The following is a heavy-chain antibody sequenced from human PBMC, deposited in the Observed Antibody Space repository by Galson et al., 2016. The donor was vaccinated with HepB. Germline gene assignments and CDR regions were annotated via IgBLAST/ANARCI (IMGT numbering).Heavy chain of an antibody. J-gene: IGHJ6*02. CDR2: ISSTSDTI. CDR3: AGDSVGNYYGSGSYGLYYYYGMDV. CDR1: GFIFSGYS. D-gene: IGHD3-10*01. V-gene: IGHV3-48*04. Sequence: SLRLSCAASGFIFSGYSMNWVRQAPGKGLEWVSYISSTSDTIYYADSVKGRFTISRDNAKNSLYLQMNCLRAEDTAVYYCAGDSVGNYYGSGSYGLYYYYGMDVWGQGTTVTVSS.